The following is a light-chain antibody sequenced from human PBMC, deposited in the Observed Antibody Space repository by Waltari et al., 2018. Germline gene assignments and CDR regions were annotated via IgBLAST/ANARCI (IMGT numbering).Light chain of an antibody. CDR1: QGISDS. CDR2: DAS. Sequence: DILLTQSPSSLSASVGDRVTITCRANQGISDSLAWYQQKPGKAPKVLLHDASSLESGVPSRFSGSGSGTEFTLTISRLQPEDFATYYCQQYFDFPRTFGQGTRVDIK. CDR3: QQYFDFPRT. J-gene: IGKJ1*01. V-gene: IGKV1-NL1*01.